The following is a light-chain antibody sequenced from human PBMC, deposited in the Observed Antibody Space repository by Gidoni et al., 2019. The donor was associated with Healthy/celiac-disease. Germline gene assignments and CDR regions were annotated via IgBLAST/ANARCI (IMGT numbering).Light chain of an antibody. CDR1: QSVSSY. J-gene: IGKJ5*01. V-gene: IGKV3-11*01. CDR3: QQRSNWPLIT. CDR2: DAS. Sequence: EIVLTQSPATLSLSPGERATLSCRASQSVSSYLARYQQKPGQAPRLLIYDASNRATGSPARCSGSGSGTDFTLTISSLEPEDFAVYYCQQRSNWPLITFGQGTRLEIK.